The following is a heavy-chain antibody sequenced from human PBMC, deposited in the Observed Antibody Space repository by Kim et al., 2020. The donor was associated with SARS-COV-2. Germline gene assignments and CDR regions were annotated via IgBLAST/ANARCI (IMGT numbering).Heavy chain of an antibody. D-gene: IGHD3-22*01. CDR1: GFTFSSYS. V-gene: IGHV3-48*01. Sequence: GGSLRLSCAPSGFTFSSYSMNLVRQAPGKGLEWVSYISSSRSTISYADSVKGRFTISRDNAKNSLYLQMNSLRAEDTAVYYCARDHPRRLVVITFDYYYG. CDR3: ARDHPRRLVVITFDYYYG. J-gene: IGHJ6*01. CDR2: ISSSRSTI.